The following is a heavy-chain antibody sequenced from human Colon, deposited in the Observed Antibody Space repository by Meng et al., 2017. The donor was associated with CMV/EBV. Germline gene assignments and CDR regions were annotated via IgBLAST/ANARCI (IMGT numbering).Heavy chain of an antibody. J-gene: IGHJ4*02. CDR3: AKDRSSTIDY. CDR1: GFTVSSNY. V-gene: IGHV3-66*03. D-gene: IGHD5-24*01. CDR2: IYSCGST. Sequence: GGSLRLSCAASGFTVSSNYMSWVRQAPGKGLEWVSVIYSCGSTYYADSVKGRFTISRDNSKNTLYLQMNSLRAEDTAVYYCAKDRSSTIDYWGQGTLVTVSS.